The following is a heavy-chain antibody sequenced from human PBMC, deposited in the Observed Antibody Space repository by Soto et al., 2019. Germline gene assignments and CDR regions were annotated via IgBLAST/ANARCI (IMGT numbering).Heavy chain of an antibody. Sequence: SVTVSGKASGVTCSRYASSWVRQAPGHGVAWMGGIIPICGTANYAQKFQGRVTITADESTSTDYTQLSSLRSEDTAVYYCARDLSPPTTALYYYGMDVWGQGTTVTVSS. CDR2: IIPICGTA. CDR1: GVTCSRYA. CDR3: ARDLSPPTTALYYYGMDV. J-gene: IGHJ6*02. D-gene: IGHD3-16*02. V-gene: IGHV1-69*13.